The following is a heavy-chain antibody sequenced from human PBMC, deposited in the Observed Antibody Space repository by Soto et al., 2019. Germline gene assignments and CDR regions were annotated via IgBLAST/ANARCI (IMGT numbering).Heavy chain of an antibody. J-gene: IGHJ3*02. CDR1: GYTFTSYG. Sequence: GASVKVSCKASGYTFTSYGISWVRQAPGQGLEWMGRISAYNGNTNYAQKLQGRVTMTTDTSTSTAYMELRSLRSDDTAVYYCARELTLLDYYDSSGYPLDAFDIWGQGTMVTVSS. CDR3: ARELTLLDYYDSSGYPLDAFDI. D-gene: IGHD3-22*01. CDR2: ISAYNGNT. V-gene: IGHV1-18*01.